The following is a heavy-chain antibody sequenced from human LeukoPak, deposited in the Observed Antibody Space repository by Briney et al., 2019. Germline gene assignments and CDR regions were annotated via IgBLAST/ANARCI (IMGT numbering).Heavy chain of an antibody. V-gene: IGHV4-4*07. CDR2: IYTSGST. D-gene: IGHD2-2*01. J-gene: IGHJ5*02. Sequence: PSETLSLTCTVSGGSISSYYWSWIRQPAGKGLEWIGRIYTSGSTNYNPSLKSRVTMSVDTSKNQFSLKLSSVTAADTAVHYCARGCSSTSCSNNWFDPWGQGTLVTVSS. CDR3: ARGCSSTSCSNNWFDP. CDR1: GGSISSYY.